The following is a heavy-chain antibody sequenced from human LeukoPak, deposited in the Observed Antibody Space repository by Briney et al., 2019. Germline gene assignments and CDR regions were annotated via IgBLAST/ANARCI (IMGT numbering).Heavy chain of an antibody. Sequence: GGSLRFSCAASGFPFSDYYMTWIRQAPGKGLEWVSYISSSGSTIYYADSVKGRFTISRDNAKNSLYLQMNSLRAEDTAVYYCARGGEYSSSWPAFDYWGQGTLVTVSS. CDR3: ARGGEYSSSWPAFDY. V-gene: IGHV3-11*04. CDR1: GFPFSDYY. D-gene: IGHD6-13*01. CDR2: ISSSGSTI. J-gene: IGHJ4*02.